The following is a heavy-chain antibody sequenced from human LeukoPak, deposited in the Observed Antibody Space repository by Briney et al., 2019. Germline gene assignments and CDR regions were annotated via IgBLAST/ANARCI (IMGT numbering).Heavy chain of an antibody. V-gene: IGHV1-46*01. CDR1: GYIFSGYY. Sequence: ASVKVSCKASGYIFSGYYMHWVRQAPGQGLEWMGIINPSGGSTGYAQKFQGRVTMTRDTPTSTVYMELSSLRSEDTAVYYCARDLGTATLTSKAAFDIWGQGTMVTVSS. CDR2: INPSGGST. CDR3: ARDLGTATLTSKAAFDI. D-gene: IGHD4-17*01. J-gene: IGHJ3*02.